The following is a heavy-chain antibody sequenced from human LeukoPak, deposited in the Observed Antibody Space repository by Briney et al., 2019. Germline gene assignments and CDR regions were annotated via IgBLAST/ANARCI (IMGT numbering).Heavy chain of an antibody. J-gene: IGHJ6*03. V-gene: IGHV5-51*01. CDR2: IYPADSTA. CDR3: ARHLQGYYYYMDV. Sequence: GESLKISCKASGYSFTTYWIGWVRQMPGKGLEWMGIIYPADSTAHYSPSFQGQVTISVDKSINTAYLQWSRLKASDTAMYYCARHLQGYYYYMDVWGKGTTVTVSS. CDR1: GYSFTTYW.